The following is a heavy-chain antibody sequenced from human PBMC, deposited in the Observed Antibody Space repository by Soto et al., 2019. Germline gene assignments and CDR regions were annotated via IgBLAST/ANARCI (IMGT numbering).Heavy chain of an antibody. CDR2: IFYSGTT. CDR3: GRSFYDLSTAPGGHWFGP. Sequence: PSETLSLTCTVSGGSINTAGYYWNWVRHSPGKGLEWIGYIFYSGTTYYNPSLESRLTMSLDNSKNHFSLRLSSVTAADTAYYYCGRSFYDLSTAPGGHWFGPWGHGTLVTVSS. CDR1: GGSINTAGYY. V-gene: IGHV4-31*03. J-gene: IGHJ5*02. D-gene: IGHD3-9*01.